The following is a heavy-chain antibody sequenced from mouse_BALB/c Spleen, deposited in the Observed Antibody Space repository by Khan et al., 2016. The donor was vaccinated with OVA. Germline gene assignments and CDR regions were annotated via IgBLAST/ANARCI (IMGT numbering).Heavy chain of an antibody. CDR3: VRGRAY. J-gene: IGHJ3*01. CDR1: GYSITSDYA. V-gene: IGHV3-2*02. CDR2: INYSGST. Sequence: EVQLQESGPGLVKPYQSLSLTCTVTGYSITSDYAWYLIRQFPGNRLEWMCYINYSGSTSNKPSLKSRISITRTHSKNQIFLQLDSVTTEDTATYNCVRGRAYWGQGTLVTVSA.